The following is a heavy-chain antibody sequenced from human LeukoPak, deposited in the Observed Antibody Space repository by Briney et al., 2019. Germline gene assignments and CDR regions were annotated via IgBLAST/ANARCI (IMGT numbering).Heavy chain of an antibody. CDR2: INHSGST. CDR1: GGSFSGYY. D-gene: IGHD3-10*01. V-gene: IGHV4-34*01. J-gene: IGHJ4*02. CDR3: ARGGFGELFD. Sequence: PSETLSLTCAVYGGSFSGYYWSWIRQPPGKGLEWIGEINHSGSTNYNPSLKSRVTISVDTSKNQFSLKLSSVTAADTAVYYCARGGFGELFDWGQGTLVTVSS.